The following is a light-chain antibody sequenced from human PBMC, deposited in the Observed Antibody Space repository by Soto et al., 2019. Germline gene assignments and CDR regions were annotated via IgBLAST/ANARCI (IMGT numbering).Light chain of an antibody. Sequence: QSALTQPPSVSGSPGQSVTISCTGTSSDVGSYNRVSWYQQPPGTAPKLMIYEVSNRPSGVPDGFSGSKSVNTASLTISGLQAEDEADYYCSSYTSSSTLVFGGGTKLTVL. CDR3: SSYTSSSTLV. V-gene: IGLV2-18*02. J-gene: IGLJ2*01. CDR2: EVS. CDR1: SSDVGSYNR.